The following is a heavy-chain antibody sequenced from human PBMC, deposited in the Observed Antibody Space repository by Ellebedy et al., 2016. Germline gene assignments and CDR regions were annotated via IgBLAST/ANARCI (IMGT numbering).Heavy chain of an antibody. CDR2: INWSDFR. J-gene: IGHJ4*02. CDR1: GGSMTDYY. D-gene: IGHD5-18*01. CDR3: ARFSAVDTGLFDF. V-gene: IGHV4-59*01. Sequence: GSLRLSCSVSGGSMTDYYWNWIRQAPGKGLEWVGYINWSDFRSYNPSLKSRVTISIDTSKNEFSLRLNSVTVADTAVYYCARFSAVDTGLFDFWGQGTLVTVSS.